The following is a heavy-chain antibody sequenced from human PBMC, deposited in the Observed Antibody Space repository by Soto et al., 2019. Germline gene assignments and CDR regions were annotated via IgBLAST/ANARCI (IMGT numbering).Heavy chain of an antibody. V-gene: IGHV3-72*01. CDR1: GFTFSDHY. D-gene: IGHD2-21*02. CDR2: TRNRANSYTT. J-gene: IGHJ2*01. Sequence: EVQLVESGGGLVQPGGSLRLSCAASGFTFSDHYMDWVRQAPGKGLEWVGRTRNRANSYTTEYAASVKGRFSISSDDSSNSLYLQMNSLKTEDTAVYYCARSMRVFMVTASHWNFDLWGRGTLVTVSS. CDR3: ARSMRVFMVTASHWNFDL.